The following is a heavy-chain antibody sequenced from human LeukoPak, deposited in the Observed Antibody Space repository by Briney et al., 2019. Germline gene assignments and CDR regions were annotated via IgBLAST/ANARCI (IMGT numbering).Heavy chain of an antibody. CDR3: AKGIADGDYGRYYFDY. CDR2: ISGSGGST. J-gene: IGHJ4*02. CDR1: GFTFSSYA. Sequence: GGSLRLSCAASGFTFSSYAMSWVRQAPGKGLEWVSAISGSGGSTYYADSVKGRFTISRDNSKNTLYLQMNSLRAEDTAVYYCAKGIADGDYGRYYFDYWGQGTLVTVSS. V-gene: IGHV3-23*01. D-gene: IGHD4-17*01.